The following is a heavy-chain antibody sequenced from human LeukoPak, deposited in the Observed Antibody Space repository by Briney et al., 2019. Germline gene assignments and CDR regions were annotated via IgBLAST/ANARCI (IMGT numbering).Heavy chain of an antibody. CDR3: ARDLYDSSAKGHAFDI. Sequence: SETLSLTCTVSGGSISSYYWSWIRQHPGKGLEWIGYIYYSGSTYYNPSLKSRVTISVDTSKNQFSLKLSSVTAADTAVYYCARDLYDSSAKGHAFDIWGQGTMVTVSS. CDR1: GGSISSYY. CDR2: IYYSGST. D-gene: IGHD3-22*01. J-gene: IGHJ3*02. V-gene: IGHV4-59*06.